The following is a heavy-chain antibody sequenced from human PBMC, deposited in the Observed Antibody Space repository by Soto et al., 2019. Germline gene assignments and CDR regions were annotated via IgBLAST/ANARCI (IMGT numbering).Heavy chain of an antibody. CDR1: GGSISVYY. V-gene: IGHV4-59*01. CDR3: ARGVGSSPPRY. CDR2: IYDSGSP. D-gene: IGHD3-9*01. Sequence: QVQLQESGPGQVKPSETLSLTCTISGGSISVYYWSWIRQPPGQALEWIGYIYDSGSPYYNPSLRSRVIISADTSKNQISLTLTSATAADTAVYYCARGVGSSPPRYWGRGTLVTVSS. J-gene: IGHJ4*02.